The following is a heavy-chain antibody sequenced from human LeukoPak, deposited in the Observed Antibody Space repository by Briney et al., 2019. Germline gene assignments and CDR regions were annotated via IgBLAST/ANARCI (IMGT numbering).Heavy chain of an antibody. J-gene: IGHJ4*02. CDR3: TTTYYYDSSPGSFDY. V-gene: IGHV3-15*01. Sequence: GGSLRLSCAASGFTFSNAWMNWVRQAPGKGLEWVGRLKSKTDGGVTDYAAPVKGRFTISRDDSKNTLYLQMNSLRTEDTAVYYCTTTYYYDSSPGSFDYWGQGTLVTVSS. CDR1: GFTFSNAW. CDR2: LKSKTDGGVT. D-gene: IGHD3-22*01.